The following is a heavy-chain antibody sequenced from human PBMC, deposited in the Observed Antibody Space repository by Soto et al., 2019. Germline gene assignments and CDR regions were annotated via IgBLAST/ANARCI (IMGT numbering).Heavy chain of an antibody. V-gene: IGHV3-13*01. CDR3: ARGRVRYYGSGSYPYYGMDV. CDR1: GFTFSSYD. CDR2: IGTAGDT. J-gene: IGHJ6*02. D-gene: IGHD3-10*01. Sequence: GGSLRLSCAASGFTFSSYDMHWVRQATGKGLEWVSAIGTAGDTYYPGSVKGRFTISRENAKNSLYLQMNSLRAGDTAVYYCARGRVRYYGSGSYPYYGMDVWGQGTTVTVSS.